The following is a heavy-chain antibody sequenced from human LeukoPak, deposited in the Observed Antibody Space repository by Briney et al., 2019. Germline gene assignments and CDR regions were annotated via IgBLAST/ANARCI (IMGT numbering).Heavy chain of an antibody. V-gene: IGHV4-34*01. CDR3: ARRGYSYGYYFDY. Sequence: SETLSLTCAVYGGSFSGYYWSWIRQPPGKGLEWIGEINHSGSTNYNPSLKSRVTISVDTSKNQSSLKLSSVTAADTAVYYCARRGYSYGYYFDYWGQGTLVTVSS. J-gene: IGHJ4*02. CDR1: GGSFSGYY. D-gene: IGHD5-18*01. CDR2: INHSGST.